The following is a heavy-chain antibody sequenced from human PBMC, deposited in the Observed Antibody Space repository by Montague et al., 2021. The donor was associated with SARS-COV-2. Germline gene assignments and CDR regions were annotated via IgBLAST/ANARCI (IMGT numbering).Heavy chain of an antibody. CDR1: GGSISSDYYY. J-gene: IGHJ4*02. CDR3: ARVGRAATDYFDY. CDR2: IYSNGYT. V-gene: IGHV4-61*02. Sequence: TLSLTCTVSGGSISSDYYYWSWIRQPAGKGLEWIGRIYSNGYTNYYPSLKSRVTISADTSENQLYLKLSSVTAADTAVYYCARVGRAATDYFDYWGQGILVTVSS. D-gene: IGHD6-13*01.